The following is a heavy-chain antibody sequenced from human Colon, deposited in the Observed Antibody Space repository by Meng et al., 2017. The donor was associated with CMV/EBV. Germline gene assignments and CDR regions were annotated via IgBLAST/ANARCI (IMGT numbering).Heavy chain of an antibody. J-gene: IGHJ1*01. CDR1: GYTFTNYG. D-gene: IGHD1-26*01. CDR2: ISAYTGDT. V-gene: IGHV1-18*01. Sequence: QVQLVQSGAQVKKPGASFKVSCKASGYTFTNYGISWVRQDPGQGLEWMGWISAYTGDTYYAQKFQGRVTMTTDTSTSTAYMELRSLRSDDTAVYYCVRESQSGSYIYLQHWGQGTLVTVSS. CDR3: VRESQSGSYIYLQH.